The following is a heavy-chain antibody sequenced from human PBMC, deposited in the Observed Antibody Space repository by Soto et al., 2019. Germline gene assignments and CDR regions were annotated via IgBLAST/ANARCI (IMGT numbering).Heavy chain of an antibody. CDR2: IIPILGIA. CDR3: ARRGGSGSPFDY. V-gene: IGHV1-69*02. Sequence: SVKVSCKASGGTFSSYTISWVRQAPGQGLEWMGRIIPILGIANYAQKFQGRVTITADKSTSTAYMELSSLRSEDTAVYYCARRGGSGSPFDYWGQGTLVTVSS. CDR1: GGTFSSYT. D-gene: IGHD1-26*01. J-gene: IGHJ4*02.